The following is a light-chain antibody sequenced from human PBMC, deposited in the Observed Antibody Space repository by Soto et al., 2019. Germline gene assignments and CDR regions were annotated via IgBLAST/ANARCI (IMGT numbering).Light chain of an antibody. Sequence: EIVLTQSPATLSLSPGEGATLSCRASQSVGTYLVWYQQKPGQAPRLLMYDVSNRAAGIPARFSGSGSGTDFTPTISSLEPEDFAVYYCQQRSNWPPLTCGQGTRLQIK. J-gene: IGKJ5*01. CDR2: DVS. V-gene: IGKV3-11*01. CDR3: QQRSNWPPLT. CDR1: QSVGTY.